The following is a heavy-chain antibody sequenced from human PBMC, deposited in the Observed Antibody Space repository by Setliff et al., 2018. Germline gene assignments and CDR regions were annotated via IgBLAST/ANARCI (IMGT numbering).Heavy chain of an antibody. J-gene: IGHJ4*02. D-gene: IGHD3-10*01. CDR3: ARDDYYGSGSYFNYFDY. Sequence: PGGSLRLSCAASGFTFSSYWMSWVRQDPGKGLEWVANIKQDGSEKYYVDSVKGRFTISRDNAKNSLYLQMNSLRAEDTAVYYCARDDYYGSGSYFNYFDYWGQGTLVTVSS. V-gene: IGHV3-7*01. CDR1: GFTFSSYW. CDR2: IKQDGSEK.